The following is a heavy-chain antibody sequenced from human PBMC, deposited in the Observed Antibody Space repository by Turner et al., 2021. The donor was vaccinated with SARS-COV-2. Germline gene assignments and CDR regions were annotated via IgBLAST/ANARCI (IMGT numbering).Heavy chain of an antibody. D-gene: IGHD5-12*01. CDR2: FDPEDVKT. CDR1: GYTLTELS. Sequence: QVQLVQSGAEVKKPGASVKVSCKVSGYTLTELSMHWVRQAPGKGLECMGGFDPEDVKTIYAQKFQGRVTMTEDTSTDTAYMELSTLRSDDTAVYYCARSVSWLQSLTVDYWGQGTLVTVSS. CDR3: ARSVSWLQSLTVDY. J-gene: IGHJ4*02. V-gene: IGHV1-24*01.